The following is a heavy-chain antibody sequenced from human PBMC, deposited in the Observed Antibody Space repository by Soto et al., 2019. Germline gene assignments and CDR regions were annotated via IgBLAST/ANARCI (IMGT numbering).Heavy chain of an antibody. CDR1: GGSIRSGGYS. V-gene: IGHV4-30-2*01. J-gene: IGHJ4*02. D-gene: IGHD6-13*01. CDR2: IYHSGST. CDR3: ARGSTGYSSSWYRY. Sequence: SETLSLTYGVCGGSIRSGGYSWSWILQPPGKGLEWIGYIYHSGSTYYNPSLKSRVTISVDRSKNQFSLKLSSVTAADTAVYYCARGSTGYSSSWYRYWGQGTLVTVS.